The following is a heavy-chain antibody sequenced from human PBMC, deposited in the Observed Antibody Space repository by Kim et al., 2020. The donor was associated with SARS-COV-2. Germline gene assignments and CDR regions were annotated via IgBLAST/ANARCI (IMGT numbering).Heavy chain of an antibody. CDR3: AGVRGVIGHLDY. D-gene: IGHD3-10*01. Sequence: GGSLRLSCAASGFTFSSYGMHWVRQAPGKGLEWVAVIWYDGSNKYYADSVKGRFTISRDNSKNTLYLQMNSLRAEDTAVYYCAGVRGVIGHLDYWGQGTLVTVSS. CDR2: IWYDGSNK. V-gene: IGHV3-33*01. CDR1: GFTFSSYG. J-gene: IGHJ4*02.